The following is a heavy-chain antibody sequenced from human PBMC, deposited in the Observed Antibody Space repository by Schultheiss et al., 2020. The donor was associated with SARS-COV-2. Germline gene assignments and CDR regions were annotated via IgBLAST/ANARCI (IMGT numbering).Heavy chain of an antibody. Sequence: SETLSLTCAVSGGSISSSNWWSWVRQPQGKGLEWIGEINHSGSTNYNPSLKSRVTISVDTSKNQISLKLSSVTAADTAVYYCARNSSGWYGYWGQGTLVTVSS. D-gene: IGHD6-19*01. J-gene: IGHJ4*02. V-gene: IGHV4-4*02. CDR1: GGSISSSNW. CDR2: INHSGST. CDR3: ARNSSGWYGY.